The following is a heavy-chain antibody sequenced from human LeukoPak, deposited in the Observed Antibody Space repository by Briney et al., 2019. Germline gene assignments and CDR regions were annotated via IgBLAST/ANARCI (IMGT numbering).Heavy chain of an antibody. CDR2: INHSGST. CDR1: GGSFSGYY. Sequence: SETLSLTCAVYGGSFSGYYWSWIRQPPGKGLEWIGEINHSGSTNYNPSLKSRVTISVDTPKNQFSLKLSSVTAADTAVYYCARRIDYWGQGTLVTVSS. CDR3: ARRIDY. V-gene: IGHV4-34*01. J-gene: IGHJ4*02.